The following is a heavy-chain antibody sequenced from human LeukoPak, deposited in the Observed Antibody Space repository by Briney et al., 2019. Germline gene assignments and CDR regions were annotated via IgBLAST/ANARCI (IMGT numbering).Heavy chain of an antibody. CDR2: ISGSGDNT. J-gene: IGHJ5*02. CDR1: GFTFSSYA. V-gene: IGHV3-23*01. Sequence: GGSLRLSCAASGFTFSSYAMSWVRQAPGKGLEWVSGISGSGDNTYYADSVKGRFTISRDNSKNALYLQMNSLRADDTAVYYCAKGGLVHRFDPWGQGTLVTVSS. CDR3: AKGGLVHRFDP.